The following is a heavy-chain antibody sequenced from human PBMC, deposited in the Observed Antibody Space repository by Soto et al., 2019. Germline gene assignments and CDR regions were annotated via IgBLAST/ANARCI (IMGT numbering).Heavy chain of an antibody. CDR2: SSSSGGYT. CDR1: GFSVGDNY. D-gene: IGHD3-16*01. V-gene: IGHV3-11*06. Sequence: QVQLVESGGGLVEPGGSLRLSCAASGFSVGDNYMTWIRQAPGKGLEWIAYSSSSGGYTNYADSVKGRFTISRDNAKNSLSLPMDSLTAEDTAVYCCARSSGRRHVFTFDYGLDVWGQGTTVTVSS. CDR3: ARSSGRRHVFTFDYGLDV. J-gene: IGHJ6*02.